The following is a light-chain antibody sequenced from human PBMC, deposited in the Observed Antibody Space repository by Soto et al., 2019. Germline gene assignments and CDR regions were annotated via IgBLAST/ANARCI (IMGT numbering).Light chain of an antibody. V-gene: IGKV1-5*01. CDR1: QSISSW. CDR2: DAS. J-gene: IGKJ1*01. CDR3: QQYNYFWA. Sequence: DIQMTQSPSTLSASVGDRVTITCRASQSISSWLAWYQQKPGKAPKLLIYDASNLESGVPSRFSGGGSGTEFSLPISSLQPDDFATFYCQQYNYFWAVGQGTRVEIK.